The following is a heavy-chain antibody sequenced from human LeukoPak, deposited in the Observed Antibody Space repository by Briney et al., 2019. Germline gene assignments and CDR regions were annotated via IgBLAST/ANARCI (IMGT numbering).Heavy chain of an antibody. CDR2: ITGGGDSA. CDR3: VSGDTGSGYYY. D-gene: IGHD3-22*01. Sequence: GGSLGVACGASGFTFSSHAMCWIRPTPERGLEWVSAITGGGDSAYYPDSVKGRFTISRDNSKNTLYLQMNNLGAEDTALYYCVSGDTGSGYYYWGQGTLVTVSS. CDR1: GFTFSSHA. V-gene: IGHV3-23*01. J-gene: IGHJ4*02.